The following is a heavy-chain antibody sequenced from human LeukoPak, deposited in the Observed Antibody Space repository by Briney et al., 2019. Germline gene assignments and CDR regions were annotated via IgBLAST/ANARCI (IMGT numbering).Heavy chain of an antibody. CDR1: GYTFTSYY. V-gene: IGHV1-46*01. CDR3: ARDSVRGYSYGYFDY. D-gene: IGHD5-18*01. J-gene: IGHJ4*02. CDR2: INPSGGST. Sequence: ASVKVSCKASGYTFTSYYMHWVRQAPGQGLEWMGIINPSGGSTSYAQKFQGRVTMTRDTSTSTVYMELSSLRSEDTAVYYCARDSVRGYSYGYFDYWGQGTPVTVSS.